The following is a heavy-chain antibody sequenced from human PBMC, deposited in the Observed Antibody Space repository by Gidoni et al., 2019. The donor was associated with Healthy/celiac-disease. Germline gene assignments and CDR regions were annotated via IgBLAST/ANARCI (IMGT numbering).Heavy chain of an antibody. CDR2: INPNSGGT. D-gene: IGHD1-26*01. Sequence: QVQLVQSGAEVKKPGASVTVSCKASGYTFTGYYMPWVRQAPGQGLEWMGWINPNSGGTNYAQKFQGRVTMTRDTSISTAYMELSRLRSDDTAVYYCARVSGSYQGSFDYWGQGTLVTVSS. V-gene: IGHV1-2*02. J-gene: IGHJ4*02. CDR1: GYTFTGYY. CDR3: ARVSGSYQGSFDY.